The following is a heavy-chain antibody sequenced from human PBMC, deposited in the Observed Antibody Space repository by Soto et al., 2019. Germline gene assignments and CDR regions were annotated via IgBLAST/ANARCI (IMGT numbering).Heavy chain of an antibody. CDR3: AKGKERAVAGITNDY. Sequence: EVQLLESGGGLVQPGGSLRLSCAASGFTFSSYAMSWVRQAPGKGLEWVSAISGSGGSTYYADSVKGRFTISRDNSKNTLYLQMHSLRAEDTAVYYCAKGKERAVAGITNDYWGQGTLVTVSS. CDR1: GFTFSSYA. J-gene: IGHJ4*02. D-gene: IGHD6-19*01. V-gene: IGHV3-23*01. CDR2: ISGSGGST.